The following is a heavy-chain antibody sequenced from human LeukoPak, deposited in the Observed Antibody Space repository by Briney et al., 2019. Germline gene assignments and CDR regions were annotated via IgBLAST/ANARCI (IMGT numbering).Heavy chain of an antibody. CDR2: IYYSGST. CDR1: GGSISSYY. CDR3: ARALVVVAAIFFDY. J-gene: IGHJ4*02. D-gene: IGHD2-15*01. V-gene: IGHV4-59*12. Sequence: PSETLSLTCTVSGGSISSYYWSWIWQPPGKGLGWSGYIYYSGSTYYNPSLKSRVTKSVDTSKNQFSLKLSSVTAADTAVYYCARALVVVAAIFFDYGGQGTLVTVSS.